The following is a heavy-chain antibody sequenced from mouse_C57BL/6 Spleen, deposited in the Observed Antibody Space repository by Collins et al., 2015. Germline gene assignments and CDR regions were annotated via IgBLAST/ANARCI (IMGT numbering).Heavy chain of an antibody. CDR3: ARAYYRYDGAFAY. CDR2: IWGDGST. CDR1: GFSLTGYG. J-gene: IGHJ3*01. V-gene: IGHV2-6-7*01. Sequence: QVQLKESGPGLVAPSQSLSITCTVSGFSLTGYGVNWVRQPPGKGLEWLGMIWGDGSTDYNSALKSRLSISKDNSKSQVFLKMNSLQTDDTARYYCARAYYRYDGAFAYWGQGTLVTVSA. D-gene: IGHD2-14*01.